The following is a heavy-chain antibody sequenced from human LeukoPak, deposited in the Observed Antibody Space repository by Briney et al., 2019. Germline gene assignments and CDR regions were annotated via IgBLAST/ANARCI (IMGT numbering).Heavy chain of an antibody. CDR1: GFTFSSYW. CDR3: ARTPNYDSSGYYLEYFQH. D-gene: IGHD3-22*01. CDR2: INSDGSST. J-gene: IGHJ1*01. V-gene: IGHV3-74*01. Sequence: GGSLRLSCAASGFTFSSYWMHWVRQAPGKGLVWVSRINSDGSSTSYADSVKGRFTISRDNSKNTLYLQMNSLRAEDTAVYYCARTPNYDSSGYYLEYFQHWGQGTLVTVSS.